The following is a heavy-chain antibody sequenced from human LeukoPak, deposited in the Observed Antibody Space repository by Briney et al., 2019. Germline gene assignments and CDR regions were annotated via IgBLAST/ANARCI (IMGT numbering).Heavy chain of an antibody. J-gene: IGHJ4*02. CDR3: ARERYASSGYQFDY. CDR2: IYYSGST. CDR1: GGSISSYY. D-gene: IGHD3-22*01. V-gene: IGHV4-59*12. Sequence: PSETLSLTCTVSGGSISSYYWSWIRRPPGKGLEWIGYIYYSGSTNYNPSLKSRVTISVDTSKNQFSLKLSSVTAADTAVYYCARERYASSGYQFDYWGQGTLVTVSS.